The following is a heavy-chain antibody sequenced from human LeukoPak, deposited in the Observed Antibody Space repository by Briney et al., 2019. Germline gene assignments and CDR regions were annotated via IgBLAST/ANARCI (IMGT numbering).Heavy chain of an antibody. Sequence: SETLSLTCAAYGGSSSGYYWSWIRQPPGKGLEWIGEINHSGSTNYNPSLKSRVTISVDTSKNQFSLKLSSVTAADTAVYYCARRLRIQRPHFDYWGQGTLVTVSS. CDR3: ARRLRIQRPHFDY. CDR1: GGSSSGYY. V-gene: IGHV4-34*01. CDR2: INHSGST. J-gene: IGHJ4*02. D-gene: IGHD5-18*01.